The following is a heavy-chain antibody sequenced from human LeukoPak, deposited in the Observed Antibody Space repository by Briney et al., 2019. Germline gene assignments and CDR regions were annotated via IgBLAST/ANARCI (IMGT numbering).Heavy chain of an antibody. CDR2: IITISPTA. J-gene: IGHJ5*02. D-gene: IGHD5-18*01. Sequence: ASVKVSCKASGGTFSSYAISWVRQAPGQGLEWLGGIITISPTANYAQKFQDRVTMNMDESTTTAFIELSSLISDDTDVYYCARGRVSGTTLVTWFVTWGQGTLVTVSS. CDR3: ARGRVSGTTLVTWFVT. V-gene: IGHV1-69*05. CDR1: GGTFSSYA.